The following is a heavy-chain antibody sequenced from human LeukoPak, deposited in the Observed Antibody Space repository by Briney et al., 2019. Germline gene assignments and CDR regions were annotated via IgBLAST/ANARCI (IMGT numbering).Heavy chain of an antibody. J-gene: IGHJ4*02. Sequence: SETLSLTCTVSGGSISSYYWGWIRQPPGKGLEWIGYISSSGSTNYNPSLKSRVTISVDTSKNQFSLKLTSVTAADTAVYYCARAGGAPHGDYEFDFWGQGILVTVSS. CDR3: ARAGGAPHGDYEFDF. D-gene: IGHD4-17*01. V-gene: IGHV4-59*08. CDR2: ISSSGST. CDR1: GGSISSYY.